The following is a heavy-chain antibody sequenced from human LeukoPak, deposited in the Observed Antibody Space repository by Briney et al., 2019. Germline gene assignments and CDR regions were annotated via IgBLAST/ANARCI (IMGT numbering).Heavy chain of an antibody. CDR2: ILENGSNQ. Sequence: GRSLRLSCAASGFTFSNYIMHWVRQAPGKGLDWVAVILENGSNQYYADSVKGRFTISRDNSKNTLYLQMNSLRAEDTAVYYCARDPVGYDFWSGYPALLDYWGQGTLVTVSS. D-gene: IGHD3-3*01. CDR3: ARDPVGYDFWSGYPALLDY. CDR1: GFTFSNYI. J-gene: IGHJ4*02. V-gene: IGHV3-30*04.